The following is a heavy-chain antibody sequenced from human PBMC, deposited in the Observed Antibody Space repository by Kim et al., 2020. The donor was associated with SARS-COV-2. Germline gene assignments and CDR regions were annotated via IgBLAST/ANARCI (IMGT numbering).Heavy chain of an antibody. D-gene: IGHD2-2*01. CDR1: GFTFSSYS. J-gene: IGHJ4*02. V-gene: IGHV3-21*01. CDR2: ISSSSSYI. Sequence: GGSLRLTCAASGFTFSSYSMNWVRQAPGKGLEWVSSISSSSSYIYYADSVKGRFTISRDNAKNSLYLQMNSLRAEDTAVYYCARDGGIVVPAAICDYWGQGTLVTVSS. CDR3: ARDGGIVVPAAICDY.